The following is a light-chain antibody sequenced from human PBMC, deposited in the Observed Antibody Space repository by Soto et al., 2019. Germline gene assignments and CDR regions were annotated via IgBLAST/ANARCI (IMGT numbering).Light chain of an antibody. Sequence: EIVLTQSPGTLSLSPGERATLSCRASHSVRSTHLAWYQLKPGQAPRLVIYGASSRSTGIPDRFSGSGSGTDFTLTISRLEPEDFAVYICQQYGTSPRTFGQGTRLEIK. CDR1: HSVRSTH. CDR2: GAS. CDR3: QQYGTSPRT. J-gene: IGKJ5*01. V-gene: IGKV3-20*01.